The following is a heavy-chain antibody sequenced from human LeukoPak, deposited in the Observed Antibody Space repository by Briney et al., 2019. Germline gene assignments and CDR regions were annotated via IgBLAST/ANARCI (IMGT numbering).Heavy chain of an antibody. Sequence: GGSLRLSCAASGFTFSSYGMHWVRQAPGKGLEWVAFIRYGGSNKYYADSVKGRFTISRDNSKNTLYLQMNSLRAEDTAVYYCAKDLSPLLRITMVRELRAFDYWGQGTLVTVSS. CDR3: AKDLSPLLRITMVRELRAFDY. D-gene: IGHD3-10*01. V-gene: IGHV3-30*02. J-gene: IGHJ4*02. CDR1: GFTFSSYG. CDR2: IRYGGSNK.